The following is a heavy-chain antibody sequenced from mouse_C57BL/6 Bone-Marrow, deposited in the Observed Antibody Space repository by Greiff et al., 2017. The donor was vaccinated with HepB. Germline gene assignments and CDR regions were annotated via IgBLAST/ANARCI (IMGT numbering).Heavy chain of an antibody. CDR3: AREELWGNYRDY. J-gene: IGHJ2*01. Sequence: VKQSCKASGYTFTSYWMHWVKQRPGRGLEWIGRIDPNSGGTKYNEKFKSKATLTVDKPSSTAYMQLSSLTSEDSAVYYCAREELWGNYRDYWGQGTTLTVSS. V-gene: IGHV1-72*01. CDR2: IDPNSGGT. D-gene: IGHD2-1*01. CDR1: GYTFTSYW.